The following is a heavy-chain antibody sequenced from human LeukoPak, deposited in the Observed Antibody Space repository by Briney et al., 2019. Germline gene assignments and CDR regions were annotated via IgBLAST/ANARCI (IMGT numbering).Heavy chain of an antibody. D-gene: IGHD3-16*02. CDR3: ARDRLYDYVWGSYRHPPDY. CDR1: GGSFSGYY. V-gene: IGHV4-34*01. J-gene: IGHJ4*02. Sequence: SSETLPLTCAVYGGSFSGYYWSWIRQPPGKGLEWIGEINHSGSTNYNPSLKSRVTISVDTSKNQFSLKLSSVTAADTAVYYCARDRLYDYVWGSYRHPPDYWGQGTLVTVSS. CDR2: INHSGST.